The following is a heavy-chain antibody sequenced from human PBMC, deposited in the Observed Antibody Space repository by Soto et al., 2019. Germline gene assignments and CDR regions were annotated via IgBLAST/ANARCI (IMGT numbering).Heavy chain of an antibody. D-gene: IGHD2-8*01. V-gene: IGHV1-18*01. Sequence: QVQLVQSGAEVKKPGASVKVSCKASGYTFTSYCISWVRQAPGQGLAWMGWISAYNGNTNYAQKLQGRVTMTAGTSTSTAYMELMSLRSDDTAVYYGAGDYRDGVYGFDYWGQGTLVTVFS. CDR2: ISAYNGNT. CDR1: GYTFTSYC. J-gene: IGHJ4*02. CDR3: AGDYRDGVYGFDY.